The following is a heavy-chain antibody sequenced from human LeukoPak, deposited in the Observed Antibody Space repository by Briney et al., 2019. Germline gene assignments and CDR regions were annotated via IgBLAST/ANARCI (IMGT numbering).Heavy chain of an antibody. D-gene: IGHD3-22*01. Sequence: GGSLRLSCAASGFTFSSYAMSWVCQAPGKGLEWVSAISGSGGSTYYADSVKGRFTISRDNSKNTLYLQMNSLRAEDTAVYYCAKDVRYYYDSSGYFGYWGQGTLVTVSS. CDR3: AKDVRYYYDSSGYFGY. V-gene: IGHV3-23*01. CDR1: GFTFSSYA. CDR2: ISGSGGST. J-gene: IGHJ4*02.